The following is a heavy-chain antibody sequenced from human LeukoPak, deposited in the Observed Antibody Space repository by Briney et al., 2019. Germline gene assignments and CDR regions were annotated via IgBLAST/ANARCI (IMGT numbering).Heavy chain of an antibody. Sequence: SVKVSCKASGGTFSSYAISWVRQAPGQGLEWMGGIIPIFGTANYAQKFQGRVTITTDESTSTAYMELSSLRSEDTAVYYCARVYSSRFRIWFDPWGQGTLVTVSS. D-gene: IGHD6-13*01. CDR2: IIPIFGTA. V-gene: IGHV1-69*05. CDR1: GGTFSSYA. CDR3: ARVYSSRFRIWFDP. J-gene: IGHJ5*02.